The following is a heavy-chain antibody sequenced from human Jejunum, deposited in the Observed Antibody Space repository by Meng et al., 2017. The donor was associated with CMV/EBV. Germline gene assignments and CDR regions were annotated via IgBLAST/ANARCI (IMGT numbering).Heavy chain of an antibody. CDR1: CSSCT. V-gene: IGHV3-21*01. CDR2: ISSTSSSK. J-gene: IGHJ4*02. Sequence: CSSCTMGWVRQAPGKGLEWVSSISSTSSSKYYADSEKDRFTISRDSAKDALYLQMNSLRAEDTAVYYCARFGTMIVVEDVDYFDYWGQGTVVTSPQ. D-gene: IGHD3-22*01. CDR3: ARFGTMIVVEDVDYFDY.